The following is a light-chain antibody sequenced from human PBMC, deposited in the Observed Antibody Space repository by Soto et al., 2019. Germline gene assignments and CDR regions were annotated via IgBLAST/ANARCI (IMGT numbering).Light chain of an antibody. CDR3: QQYDTSPWT. CDR2: GAS. Sequence: ETVLTQSPGTLSLSPGERATLSCRASQSVSSNYLAWYQQKPGQAPRLVINGASSRATGIPDRFSGSGSGTDFTLTISRLEPEDCAVYYWQQYDTSPWTFVQGTKVEIK. J-gene: IGKJ1*01. V-gene: IGKV3-20*01. CDR1: QSVSSNY.